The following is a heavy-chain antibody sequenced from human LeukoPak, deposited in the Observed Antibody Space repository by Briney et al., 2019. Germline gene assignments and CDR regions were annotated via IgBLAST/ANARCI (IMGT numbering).Heavy chain of an antibody. CDR1: GDSISNFY. J-gene: IGHJ4*02. CDR2: IYTSGST. Sequence: SETLSLTCTVSGDSISNFYWSWIRQPAGKGLEWIGRIYTSGSTNYNPSLKSRVAMSVDTSKNQFSLKLSSVTAADTAVYYCARDVVAAPGTWDYWGQGTLVTVSS. D-gene: IGHD6-13*01. CDR3: ARDVVAAPGTWDY. V-gene: IGHV4-4*07.